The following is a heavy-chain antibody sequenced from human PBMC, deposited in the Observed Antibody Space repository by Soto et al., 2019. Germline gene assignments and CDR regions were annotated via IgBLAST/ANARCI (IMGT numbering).Heavy chain of an antibody. J-gene: IGHJ2*01. CDR2: IGSSSSYI. Sequence: GSLRLSCAASGFTFSSYSMNWVRQAPGKGLEWVSSIGSSSSYIYYADSVKGRFTISRDNAKNSLYLQMNSLRAEDTAVYYCARDCTVTTVWYFDLWGRGTLVTVSS. D-gene: IGHD4-17*01. CDR3: ARDCTVTTVWYFDL. V-gene: IGHV3-21*01. CDR1: GFTFSSYS.